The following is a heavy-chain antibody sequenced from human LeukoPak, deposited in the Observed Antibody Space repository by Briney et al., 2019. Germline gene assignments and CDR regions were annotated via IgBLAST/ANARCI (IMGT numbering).Heavy chain of an antibody. J-gene: IGHJ3*02. Sequence: SETLSLTCTVSGGSISSSGYYWSWIRQHPGKGLEWIGYIYYSGSTYYNPSLKSRVTISVDTSKNQFSLKLSSVTAADTAVYYCARKVAHTYYYGSGRTSGAFDIWGQGTMVTVS. V-gene: IGHV4-31*03. CDR3: ARKVAHTYYYGSGRTSGAFDI. CDR1: GGSISSSGYY. D-gene: IGHD3-10*01. CDR2: IYYSGST.